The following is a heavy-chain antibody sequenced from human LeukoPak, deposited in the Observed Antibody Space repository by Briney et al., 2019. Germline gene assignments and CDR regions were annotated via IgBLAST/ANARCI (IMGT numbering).Heavy chain of an antibody. V-gene: IGHV1-69*05. Sequence: SVKVSCKASGGTFSINAITWVRQAPGQGLEWMGGIIPMSETPKYTQKFQGGVTITTDESTNTAYMELSSLRSEDTAVYYCARDKNSGECVSNSCYGVWPLDIWGQGTMVTVSS. CDR1: GGTFSINA. CDR2: IIPMSETP. D-gene: IGHD2-2*01. J-gene: IGHJ3*02. CDR3: ARDKNSGECVSNSCYGVWPLDI.